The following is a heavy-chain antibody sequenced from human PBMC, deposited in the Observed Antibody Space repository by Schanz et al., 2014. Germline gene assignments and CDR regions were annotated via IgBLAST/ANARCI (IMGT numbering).Heavy chain of an antibody. CDR1: GFTFSAYG. D-gene: IGHD3-22*01. V-gene: IGHV3-33*01. J-gene: IGHJ6*02. CDR2: IWYDGNNK. Sequence: QVQLVESGGGVVQPGRSLRLSCAASGFTFSAYGMHWVRQAPGKGLEWVAVIWYDGNNKYYADSVKGRFTTSRDNSKNTMYLQMNSLRAEDAAVYRCARDKNYDDSAEYGMDVWGQGTTVTVSS. CDR3: ARDKNYDDSAEYGMDV.